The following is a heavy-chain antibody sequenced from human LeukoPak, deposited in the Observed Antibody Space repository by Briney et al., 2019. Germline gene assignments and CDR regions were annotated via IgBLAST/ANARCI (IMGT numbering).Heavy chain of an antibody. CDR1: GFTFSSYA. Sequence: GGSLRLSCAASGFTFSSYAMSWVRQAPGKGLEWVSAISGSVGSTYYADSVKGRFTISRDNPKNTLYLQMNSLRAEDTAVYYCAKVSYLGPGLFDWYSGYDFPLDYWGQGTLVTVSS. D-gene: IGHD5-12*01. CDR2: ISGSVGST. V-gene: IGHV3-23*01. CDR3: AKVSYLGPGLFDWYSGYDFPLDY. J-gene: IGHJ4*02.